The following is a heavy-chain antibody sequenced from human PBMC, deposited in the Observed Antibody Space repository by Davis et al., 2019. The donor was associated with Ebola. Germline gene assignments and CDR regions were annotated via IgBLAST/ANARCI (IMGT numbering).Heavy chain of an antibody. CDR3: ATSLWYDSDVNWFDP. V-gene: IGHV4-39*01. CDR2: IYSSGST. D-gene: IGHD3-22*01. J-gene: IGHJ5*02. Sequence: MPSETLSLTCTVSGGSISSSSYYWGWIRQPPGKGLEWIGNIYSSGSTYYNPSLKSRVTISVDTSKNQFSLKLSSVTAADTAVYYCATSLWYDSDVNWFDPWGQGTLVTVSS. CDR1: GGSISSSSYY.